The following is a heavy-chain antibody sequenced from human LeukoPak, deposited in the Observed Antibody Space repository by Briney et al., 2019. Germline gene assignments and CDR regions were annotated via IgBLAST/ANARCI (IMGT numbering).Heavy chain of an antibody. V-gene: IGHV3-20*04. D-gene: IGHD3-22*01. CDR2: INWNGGST. J-gene: IGHJ6*02. Sequence: PGGSLRLSCAASGFTFDDYGMSWVRQAPGKGLEWVSGINWNGGSTGYADSVKGRFTISRDNAKNSLYLQMNSLRAEDTALYYCARDDDDSSGYYSNYYYGMDVWGQGTTVTVSS. CDR3: ARDDDDSSGYYSNYYYGMDV. CDR1: GFTFDDYG.